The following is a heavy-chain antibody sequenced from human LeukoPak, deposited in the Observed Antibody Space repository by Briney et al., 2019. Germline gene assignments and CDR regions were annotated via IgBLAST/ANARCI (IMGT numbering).Heavy chain of an antibody. CDR2: IYYSGST. CDR1: GGSISSYY. D-gene: IGHD6-6*01. J-gene: IGHJ6*03. Sequence: SETLSLTCTVSGGSISSYYWSWIRQPPGKGLEWIGYIYYSGSTNYNPSLKSRVPISVDTSKNQFSLKLSSVTAADTAVYYCARVVAARTYYMDVWGKGTTVIVSS. CDR3: ARVVAARTYYMDV. V-gene: IGHV4-59*01.